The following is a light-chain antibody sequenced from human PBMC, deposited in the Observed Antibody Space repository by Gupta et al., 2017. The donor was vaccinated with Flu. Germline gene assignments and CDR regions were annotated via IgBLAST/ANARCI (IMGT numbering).Light chain of an antibody. CDR3: QQYGSSPLT. CDR2: GAS. J-gene: IGKJ4*01. Sequence: GTLSLSPGERATLSCRASQSVTSSYLAWYQQKPGQAPRLLIYGASSRATGIPDRFSGSGSGTDFTLTISRLEPEDFAVYFCQQYGSSPLTFGGGTKVEIK. CDR1: QSVTSSY. V-gene: IGKV3-20*01.